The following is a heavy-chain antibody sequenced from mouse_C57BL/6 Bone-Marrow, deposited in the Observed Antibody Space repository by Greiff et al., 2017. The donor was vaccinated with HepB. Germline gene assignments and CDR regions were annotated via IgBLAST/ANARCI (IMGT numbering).Heavy chain of an antibody. CDR2: IDPANGNT. Sequence: VQLQQSVAELVRPGASVKLSCTASGFNIKNTYMHWVKQRPEQGLEWIGRIDPANGNTKYAPKFQGKATITADTSSNTAYLQLSSLTSEDTAIYYCARSATTTGVATEYFDYWGQGTTLTVSS. J-gene: IGHJ2*01. V-gene: IGHV14-3*01. D-gene: IGHD1-1*01. CDR3: ARSATTTGVATEYFDY. CDR1: GFNIKNTY.